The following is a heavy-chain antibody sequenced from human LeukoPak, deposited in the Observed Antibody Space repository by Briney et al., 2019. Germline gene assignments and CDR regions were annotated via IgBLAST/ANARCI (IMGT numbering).Heavy chain of an antibody. V-gene: IGHV3-30-3*01. CDR1: GFTFSNYA. CDR3: ARGPGLAMGKGYFDY. J-gene: IGHJ4*02. CDR2: TSHNEYNK. D-gene: IGHD6-19*01. Sequence: GGSLRLSCAASGFTFSNYAMHWVRQAPGKGLEWVAATSHNEYNKYYADSVNGRFTISRDNSKNTLYLEVNSLRADDTAVYYCARGPGLAMGKGYFDYCGQGTLVTVSS.